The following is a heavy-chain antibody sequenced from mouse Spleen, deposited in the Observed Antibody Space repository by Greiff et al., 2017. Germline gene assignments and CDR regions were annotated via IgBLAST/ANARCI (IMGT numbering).Heavy chain of an antibody. J-gene: IGHJ2*01. V-gene: IGHV1-82*01. CDR3: AKGFHFDY. CDR2: IYPGDGDT. CDR1: GYAFSSSW. Sequence: VQLQQSGPELVKPGASVKISCKASGYAFSSSWMNWVKQRPGQGLEWIGRIYPGDGDTNYNGKFKGKATLTADKSSSTAYMQLSSLTSEDSAVYFCAKGFHFDYWGQGTTLTVSS.